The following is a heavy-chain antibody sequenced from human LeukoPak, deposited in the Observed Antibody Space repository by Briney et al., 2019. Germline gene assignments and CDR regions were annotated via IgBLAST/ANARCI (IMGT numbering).Heavy chain of an antibody. V-gene: IGHV1-2*02. J-gene: IGHJ4*02. CDR1: GYTFTGYY. Sequence: ASVKVSCKASGYTFTGYYMHWVRQAPGQGLEWMGWINPNSGGTNYAQKFQGRVTMTRDTSITTAYMNLSRLRSDDTAVYYCARVAEATTVVSPDYFHYWGQGTLVTVSS. CDR2: INPNSGGT. CDR3: ARVAEATTVVSPDYFHY. D-gene: IGHD4-23*01.